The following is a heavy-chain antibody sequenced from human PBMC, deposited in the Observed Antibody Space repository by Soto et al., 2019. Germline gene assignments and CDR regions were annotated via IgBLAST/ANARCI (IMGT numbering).Heavy chain of an antibody. CDR1: GDSISTNSAT. V-gene: IGHV6-1*01. J-gene: IGHJ4*02. CDR3: ARVPRVSWNDPVDY. CDR2: TYYRSKWYN. D-gene: IGHD1-1*01. Sequence: SQTLSLTCAISGDSISTNSATWNWIRQSPSRGLEWLGRTYYRSKWYNDYAVSVKSRITINPDTSKNQFSLQLNSVTPEDTAVYYCARVPRVSWNDPVDYWGQGTLVTVSS.